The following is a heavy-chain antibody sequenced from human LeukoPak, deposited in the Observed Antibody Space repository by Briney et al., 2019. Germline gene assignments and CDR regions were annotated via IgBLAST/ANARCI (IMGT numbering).Heavy chain of an antibody. CDR3: ARGQSNSMVAHDSHLYFDY. CDR2: ISYSGST. J-gene: IGHJ4*02. CDR1: GASISSSNYY. Sequence: NPSETLSLTCTVSGASISSSNYYWGWIRQPPGKGLEWIGSISYSGSTYYNPSLRSRVTISADRSTNQFSLKLSSVTAADTAVYYCARGQSNSMVAHDSHLYFDYWGQGTLVTVSS. V-gene: IGHV4-39*01. D-gene: IGHD5-12*01.